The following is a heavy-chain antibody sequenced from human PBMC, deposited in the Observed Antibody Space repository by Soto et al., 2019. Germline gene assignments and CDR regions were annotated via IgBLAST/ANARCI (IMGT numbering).Heavy chain of an antibody. V-gene: IGHV3-33*06. Sequence: PGGSLRLSCAASGFTFSSYGMHWVRQAPGKGLEWVAVIWYDGSNKYYADSVKGRFTISRDNSKNTLYLQMNSLRAEDTAVYYCAKGAGDTIFGVVLSDYWGQGTLVTVSS. CDR1: GFTFSSYG. CDR3: AKGAGDTIFGVVLSDY. D-gene: IGHD3-3*01. CDR2: IWYDGSNK. J-gene: IGHJ4*02.